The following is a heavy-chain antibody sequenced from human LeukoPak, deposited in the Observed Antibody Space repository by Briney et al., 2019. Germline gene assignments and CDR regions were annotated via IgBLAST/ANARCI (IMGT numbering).Heavy chain of an antibody. D-gene: IGHD1-7*01. CDR3: ARRGIWIQWNYEY. CDR1: GGAFNDYY. V-gene: IGHV4-34*01. Sequence: SETLSLTCAVEGGAFNDYYASCVCQSPEKGLEWIAEINQGGSTIYNPSLKNRVTMSIDTTRKHFSLQLASLTAADTAVYFYARRGIWIQWNYEYWGQGVLVTVSS. CDR2: INQGGST. J-gene: IGHJ1*01.